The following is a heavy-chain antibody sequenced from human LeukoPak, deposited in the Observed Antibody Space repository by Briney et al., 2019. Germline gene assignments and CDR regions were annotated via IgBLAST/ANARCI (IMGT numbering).Heavy chain of an antibody. V-gene: IGHV3-23*01. Sequence: GGSLRLSCAASGFTFSSYAMSWVRQAPGKGLEWVSGISGSGDNTYYADSVKGRFTISRDNSKNTLYVQVNSLRAEDTAVYYCARGVFYGMDVWGQGTTVTVS. CDR3: ARGVFYGMDV. CDR2: ISGSGDNT. J-gene: IGHJ6*02. CDR1: GFTFSSYA.